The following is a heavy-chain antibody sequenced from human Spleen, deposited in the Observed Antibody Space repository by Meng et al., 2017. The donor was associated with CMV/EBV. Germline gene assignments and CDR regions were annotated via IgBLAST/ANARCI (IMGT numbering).Heavy chain of an antibody. CDR3: ARGGYCSSTSCLNNWFDP. V-gene: IGHV1-69*05. CDR2: ILPIFGTA. CDR1: FSRYA. J-gene: IGHJ5*02. D-gene: IGHD2-2*01. Sequence: FSRYAISWVRQAPGQGLEWMGGILPIFGTANYAQKFQGRVTITTDESTSTAYMEMSSLRSEDTAVYYCARGGYCSSTSCLNNWFDPWGQGTLVTVSS.